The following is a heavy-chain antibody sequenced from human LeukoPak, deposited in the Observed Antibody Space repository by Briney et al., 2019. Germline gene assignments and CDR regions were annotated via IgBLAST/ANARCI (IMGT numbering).Heavy chain of an antibody. D-gene: IGHD3-10*01. J-gene: IGHJ6*02. CDR2: ISYDGSNK. Sequence: PGGSLRLSCAASGFTFSSYGMHWVRQAPGKGLEWVAVISYDGSNKYYADSVKGRFTISRDNSKNTLYLQMNSLRAEDTAVYYCAITPSGSYRVWERANYYGMDVWGQGTTVTVSS. CDR1: GFTFSSYG. CDR3: AITPSGSYRVWERANYYGMDV. V-gene: IGHV3-30*03.